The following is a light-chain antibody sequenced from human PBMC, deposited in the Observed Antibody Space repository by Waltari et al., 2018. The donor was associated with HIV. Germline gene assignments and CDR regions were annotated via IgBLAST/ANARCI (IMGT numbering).Light chain of an antibody. CDR3: QAWYHSDDPIF. J-gene: IGLJ2*01. CDR2: HDN. CDR1: NIGTKS. V-gene: IGLV3-21*03. Sequence: SYVLTQPPSVSVAPGKTATITCGGDNIGTKSVQWYQQSPGQAPVLVVYHDNNRPSGVPERFSGSNSGDTATLTISRVEAGDEADYYCQAWYHSDDPIFFGGGTQLTVL.